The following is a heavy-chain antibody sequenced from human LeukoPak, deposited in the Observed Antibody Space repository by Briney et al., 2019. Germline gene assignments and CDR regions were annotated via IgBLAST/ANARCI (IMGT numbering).Heavy chain of an antibody. CDR2: ITAYNGNT. J-gene: IGHJ4*02. Sequence: ASVKVSCKASGYTFTSYGISWVRQAPGQGLEWMGWITAYNGNTNYAQKLQGRVTMTTHTSTSTAYMELRSLRSVDTAVYYCARGRAYSSGWYVSAYWGQGTLVTVSS. CDR3: ARGRAYSSGWYVSAY. V-gene: IGHV1-18*01. CDR1: GYTFTSYG. D-gene: IGHD6-19*01.